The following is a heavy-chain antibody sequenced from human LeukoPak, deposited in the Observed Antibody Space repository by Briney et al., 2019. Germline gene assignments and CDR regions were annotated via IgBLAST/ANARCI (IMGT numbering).Heavy chain of an antibody. J-gene: IGHJ4*02. CDR2: IKQDESEK. V-gene: IGHV3-7*04. Sequence: GGSLRLSCAVSGFTFSNYWMSWVRQAPGKGLEWVANIKQDESEKYYVDSVKDRFTISRDNAQNSLYLQMNTLRAEDTAVYYCTRVGYCASTGCYTGVAPFDYWGQGTLVTVSS. D-gene: IGHD2-2*02. CDR3: TRVGYCASTGCYTGVAPFDY. CDR1: GFTFSNYW.